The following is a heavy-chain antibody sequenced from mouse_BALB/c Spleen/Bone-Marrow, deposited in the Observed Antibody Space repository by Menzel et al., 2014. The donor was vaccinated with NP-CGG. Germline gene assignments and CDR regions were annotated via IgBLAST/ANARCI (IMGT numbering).Heavy chain of an antibody. CDR2: ISSGSSTI. CDR1: GFTFSSFG. CDR3: ARGGNYAWFAY. V-gene: IGHV5-17*02. D-gene: IGHD2-1*01. Sequence: EVQLQQSGGGLVQPGGSRKLSCAASGFTFSSFGMHWVRQAPEKGLEWVAYISSGSSTIYYADTVKGRFTISRDNPKNTLFLQMTSLRSGDTAMYYCARGGNYAWFAYWGQGTLVTVSA. J-gene: IGHJ3*01.